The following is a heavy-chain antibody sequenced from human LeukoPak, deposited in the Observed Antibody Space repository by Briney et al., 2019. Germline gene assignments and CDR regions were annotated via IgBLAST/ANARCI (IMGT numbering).Heavy chain of an antibody. Sequence: SETLSLTCTVSGGSISSGTYYWSWIRQPAGKGLEWIGRISASGSTNYNPSLQSRVTISVDTSKNQFSLKVSSVTAADTAVYYCAREMNYYGSGSDTVNAFDIWGQGTMVTVSS. CDR3: AREMNYYGSGSDTVNAFDI. J-gene: IGHJ3*02. V-gene: IGHV4-61*02. CDR1: GGSISSGTYY. D-gene: IGHD3-10*01. CDR2: ISASGST.